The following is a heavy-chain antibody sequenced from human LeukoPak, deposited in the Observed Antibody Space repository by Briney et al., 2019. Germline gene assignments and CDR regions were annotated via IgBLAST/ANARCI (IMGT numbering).Heavy chain of an antibody. J-gene: IGHJ5*02. CDR1: GGSISSYY. Sequence: PSETLSLTCTVSGGSISSYYWNWIRQPPGKGLEWIGYIYYSGSTNYNPSLKSRVTISVDTSKNQFSLKLSSVTAADTAVYYCARVSVDTAMVPRWFDPWGQGTLVTVSS. CDR3: ARVSVDTAMVPRWFDP. V-gene: IGHV4-59*01. D-gene: IGHD5-18*01. CDR2: IYYSGST.